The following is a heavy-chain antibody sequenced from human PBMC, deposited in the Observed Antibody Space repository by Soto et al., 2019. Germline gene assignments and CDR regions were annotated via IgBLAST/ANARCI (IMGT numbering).Heavy chain of an antibody. CDR2: VYYTGST. D-gene: IGHD6-19*01. Sequence: EIMSLTFSVSGGSISGSYWSWIRQSPGKGLEWLGYVYYTGSTNYSPSLRSRVSISIDTSKNEFSLRLSSVTAADTAVYFCARSVAVPGAHIDYWGQGTQVTVSS. J-gene: IGHJ4*02. V-gene: IGHV4-59*01. CDR3: ARSVAVPGAHIDY. CDR1: GGSISGSY.